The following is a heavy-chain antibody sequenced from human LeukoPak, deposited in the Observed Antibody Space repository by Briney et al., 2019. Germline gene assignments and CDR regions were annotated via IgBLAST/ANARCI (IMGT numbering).Heavy chain of an antibody. CDR3: VLHASSDVDPFDY. J-gene: IGHJ4*02. CDR2: IIPIFGTA. V-gene: IGHV1-69*13. D-gene: IGHD6-6*01. CDR1: GGTXSSYA. Sequence: SVKVSCKASGGTXSSYAISGVRQAPGQGLEWMGGIIPIFGTANYAQKFQGRVTITADESTSTAYMELSSLRSEDTAVYYCVLHASSDVDPFDYWGQGTLVTVSS.